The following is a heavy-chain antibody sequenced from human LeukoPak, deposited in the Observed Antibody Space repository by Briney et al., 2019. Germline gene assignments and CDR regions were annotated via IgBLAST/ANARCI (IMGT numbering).Heavy chain of an antibody. Sequence: GGSLRLSCAASGFTFSSYWMHWVRQAPGKGLVWVSRINSDGSSTSYADSVKGRFTISRDNAKNTLYLQMNSLRAEDTAVYYCARDGPSPYYYDSSGSYYGMDVWGQGTTVTVSS. J-gene: IGHJ6*02. CDR1: GFTFSSYW. V-gene: IGHV3-74*01. CDR2: INSDGSST. CDR3: ARDGPSPYYYDSSGSYYGMDV. D-gene: IGHD3-22*01.